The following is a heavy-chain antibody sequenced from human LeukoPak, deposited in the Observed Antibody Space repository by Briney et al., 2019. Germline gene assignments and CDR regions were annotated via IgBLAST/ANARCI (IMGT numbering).Heavy chain of an antibody. CDR1: GGSISSYY. D-gene: IGHD6-13*01. CDR2: VYYAGGT. Sequence: SETLSLTCTVSGGSISSYYWHWIWQPPGKGLEWVGCVYYAGGTHYNPSLESRVTVSLDTSKTQFSLKLTSVTAADTAVYYCARDRGGAAAFDWFDPWGQGILVTVSS. V-gene: IGHV4-59*12. CDR3: ARDRGGAAAFDWFDP. J-gene: IGHJ5*02.